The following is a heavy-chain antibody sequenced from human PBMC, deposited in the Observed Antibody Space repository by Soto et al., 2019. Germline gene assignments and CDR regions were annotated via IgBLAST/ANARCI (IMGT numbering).Heavy chain of an antibody. Sequence: QVQLVQSGAEVKKPGSSVKVSCKASGGTFSNYAFSWVRQAPGQGLEWLGGIMPIFGRPDYAQKFRDRVTITADXPXXXAXXELSSLRSADTAVYYCAIWLKEAGIGGNSYYGMDVWGQGTTVTVSS. D-gene: IGHD6-19*01. CDR2: IMPIFGRP. V-gene: IGHV1-69*12. CDR3: AIWLKEAGIGGNSYYGMDV. J-gene: IGHJ6*02. CDR1: GGTFSNYA.